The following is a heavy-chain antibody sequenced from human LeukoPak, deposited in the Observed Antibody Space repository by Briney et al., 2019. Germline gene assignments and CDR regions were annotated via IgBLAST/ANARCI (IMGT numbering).Heavy chain of an antibody. J-gene: IGHJ3*02. CDR3: VKALTDDAFDI. V-gene: IGHV3-64D*06. CDR2: ISRNGDTT. Sequence: GWTLTVSCSAAGVTFRAFAVHWVRQPPEKALEYFSAISRNGDTTYYADSVKGRFTISRDNSKNTLYLQMSSLRPEDTAVYYCVKALTDDAFDIWGQGTMVTVSS. CDR1: GVTFRAFA.